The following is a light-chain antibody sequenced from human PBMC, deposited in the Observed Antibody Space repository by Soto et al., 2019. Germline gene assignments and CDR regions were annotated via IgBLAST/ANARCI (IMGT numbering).Light chain of an antibody. J-gene: IGLJ1*01. CDR2: EVS. CDR3: SSYTSSSTPYV. V-gene: IGLV2-14*01. CDR1: SSDVGGYNY. Sequence: QSVLTLPASVSGSPGQSITISCTGTSSDVGGYNYVSWYQQHPGKAPKLMIYEVSNRPSGVSNRFSGSKSGNTASLTISGLXAEDEADYYCSSYTSSSTPYVFGTGTKVTVL.